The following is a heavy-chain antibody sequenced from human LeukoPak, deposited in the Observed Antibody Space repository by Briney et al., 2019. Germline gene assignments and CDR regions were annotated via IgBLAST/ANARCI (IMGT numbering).Heavy chain of an antibody. D-gene: IGHD6-19*01. V-gene: IGHV4-59*01. J-gene: IGHJ2*01. Sequence: PSETLSLTCTVSGGSISSYYWSWIRQPPGKGLEWIGYIYYSGSTNYNPSLKSRVTISVDTSKNQFSLKLSSVTAADTAVYYCAREGGQQWLAYRYFDLWGSGTLVTVSS. CDR1: GGSISSYY. CDR2: IYYSGST. CDR3: AREGGQQWLAYRYFDL.